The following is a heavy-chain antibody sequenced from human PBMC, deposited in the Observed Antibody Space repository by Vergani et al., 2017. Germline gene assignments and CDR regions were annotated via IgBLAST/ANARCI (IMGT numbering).Heavy chain of an antibody. CDR3: AIGYSYGDYYYYGMDV. V-gene: IGHV4-30-2*01. CDR2: IYHSGST. Sequence: QLQLQESGSGLVKPSQTLSLTCAVSGGSISSGGYSWSWIRQPPGKGLEWIGYIYHSGSTYYNPSLKSRVTISVDRSKNQFSLKLSSVTAADTAVYYCAIGYSYGDYYYYGMDVWGQGTTVTVSS. J-gene: IGHJ6*02. D-gene: IGHD5-18*01. CDR1: GGSISSGGYS.